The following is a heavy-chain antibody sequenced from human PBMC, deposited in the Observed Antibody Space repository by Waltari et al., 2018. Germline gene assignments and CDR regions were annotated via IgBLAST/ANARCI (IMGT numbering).Heavy chain of an antibody. D-gene: IGHD3-3*01. Sequence: QVQLQESGPGLVKPSETLSLTCAVSGYSISSNYYWGWIRQTPGKGLEWIGSVYHSGSPFYNPSLESRVTISVDTSKNQFSLSLKSATAADTGVYYCARGSFYGFWSADYPDAEYFQIWGQGTLVTVSS. CDR1: GYSISSNYY. J-gene: IGHJ1*01. V-gene: IGHV4-38-2*01. CDR2: VYHSGSP. CDR3: ARGSFYGFWSADYPDAEYFQI.